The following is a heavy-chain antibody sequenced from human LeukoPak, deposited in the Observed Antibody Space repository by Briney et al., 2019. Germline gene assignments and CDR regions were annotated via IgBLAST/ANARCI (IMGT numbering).Heavy chain of an antibody. J-gene: IGHJ5*02. D-gene: IGHD3-10*01. V-gene: IGHV3-30*03. CDR3: ARNQNYYASGSYLS. CDR1: GFTFSSYD. CDR2: ISFDGSYK. Sequence: GGSLRLSCAASGFTFSSYDMHWVRQAPSKGLEWVAVISFDGSYKYYGESVKGRFTISRDNSKNTLYLQMNSLRAEDTAVYYCARNQNYYASGSYLSWGQGTLVTVSS.